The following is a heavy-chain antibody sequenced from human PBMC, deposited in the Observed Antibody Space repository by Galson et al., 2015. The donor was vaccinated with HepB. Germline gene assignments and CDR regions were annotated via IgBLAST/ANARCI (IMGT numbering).Heavy chain of an antibody. CDR3: TTSYRGYSDGYPRLTFDY. D-gene: IGHD5-18*01. CDR1: GFTFSNYW. J-gene: IGHJ4*02. Sequence: SLRLSCAASGFTFSNYWLSWVRQAPGKGLEWVANIKEDGSEQYYVDSVTGRFTISRDNAKSSVFLQMNSLRAEDTAVYYCTTSYRGYSDGYPRLTFDYWGQGAVVTVSS. V-gene: IGHV3-7*03. CDR2: IKEDGSEQ.